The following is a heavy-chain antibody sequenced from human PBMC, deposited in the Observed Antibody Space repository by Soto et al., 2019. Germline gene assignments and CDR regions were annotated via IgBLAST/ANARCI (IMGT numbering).Heavy chain of an antibody. CDR3: ARDYYKYYDSSGYYRSPAY. CDR1: GFTFSSYA. J-gene: IGHJ4*02. CDR2: ISYDGSDK. V-gene: IGHV3-30-3*01. Sequence: GALRLSCAASGFTFSSYAMHWVRQAPGKGLEWVALISYDGSDKDYADSVKGRFTISRDNSRNTLFLQMNSLRAEDTAVYYCARDYYKYYDSSGYYRSPAYWGQGT. D-gene: IGHD3-22*01.